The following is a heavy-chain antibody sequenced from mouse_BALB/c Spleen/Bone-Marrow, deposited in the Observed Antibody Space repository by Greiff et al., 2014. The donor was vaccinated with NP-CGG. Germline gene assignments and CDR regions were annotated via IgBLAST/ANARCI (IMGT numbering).Heavy chain of an antibody. J-gene: IGHJ2*01. CDR2: ITPSNSGT. Sequence: QVKLLESGAELVKPGASVKLSCKASGYTLTSYYMYWVKQRPGQGLEWIGVITPSNSGTNLNEKFKSKATLTVDKSSSTAYMQLSSLTSEDSAVYDCTRSTMITYFDYWGQGTTLTVSS. D-gene: IGHD2-4*01. CDR3: TRSTMITYFDY. V-gene: IGHV1S81*02. CDR1: GYTLTSYY.